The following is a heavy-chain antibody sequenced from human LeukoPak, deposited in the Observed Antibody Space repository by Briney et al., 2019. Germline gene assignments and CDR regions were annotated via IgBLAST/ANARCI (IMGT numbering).Heavy chain of an antibody. V-gene: IGHV4-39*01. CDR3: ARTRYIAVAGTRVDAFDI. Sequence: SETLSLTCTVSGGSISSSSSYWGWIRQPPGKGLEWIGSIYYSGSTYYNPSLKSRVTISVDTSKNQFSLKLSSVTAADTAVYYCARTRYIAVAGTRVDAFDIWGQGTMVTVSS. CDR2: IYYSGST. D-gene: IGHD6-19*01. J-gene: IGHJ3*02. CDR1: GGSISSSSSY.